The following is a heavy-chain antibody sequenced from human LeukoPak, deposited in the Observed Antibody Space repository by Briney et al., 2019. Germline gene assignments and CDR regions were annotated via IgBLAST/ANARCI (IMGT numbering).Heavy chain of an antibody. CDR2: IYYTGST. D-gene: IGHD6-13*01. J-gene: IGHJ4*02. V-gene: IGHV4-39*07. CDR1: GGSFSSSSYY. CDR3: ARGEVSSSTGDY. Sequence: PSETLSLTCTVSGGSFSSSSYYWVWIRQPPGKGLEWIGSIYYTGSTYYNPSLKSRVTISVDTSKSQFSLKLSSVTAADTAVYYCARGEVSSSTGDYWGQGTLVTVSS.